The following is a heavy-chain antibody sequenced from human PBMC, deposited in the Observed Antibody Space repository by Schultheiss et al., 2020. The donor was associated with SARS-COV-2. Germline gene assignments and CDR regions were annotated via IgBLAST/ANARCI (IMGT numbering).Heavy chain of an antibody. CDR2: IYYSGST. V-gene: IGHV4-34*01. D-gene: IGHD2-2*01. CDR1: GGSFSGYY. Sequence: SETLSLTCAVYGGSFSGYYWSWIRQPPGKGLEWIGYIYYSGSTNYNPSLKSRVTMSVDTSKNQFSLKLSSVTAADTAVYYCARPIVVVPAATAFDIWGQGTMVTVSS. CDR3: ARPIVVVPAATAFDI. J-gene: IGHJ3*02.